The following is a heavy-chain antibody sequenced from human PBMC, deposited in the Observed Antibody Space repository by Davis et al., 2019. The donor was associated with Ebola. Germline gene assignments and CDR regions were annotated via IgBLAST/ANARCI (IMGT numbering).Heavy chain of an antibody. CDR3: AKWTFSSGFSVFDY. CDR2: ISYDGSNK. J-gene: IGHJ4*02. CDR1: GFTFSSYG. V-gene: IGHV3-30*18. D-gene: IGHD6-19*01. Sequence: GESLKISCAASGFTFSSYGMHWVRQAPGKGLEWVAVISYDGSNKYYADSVKGRFTISRDNSKNTLYLQMNSLRAEDTAVYYCAKWTFSSGFSVFDYWGQGTLVTVSS.